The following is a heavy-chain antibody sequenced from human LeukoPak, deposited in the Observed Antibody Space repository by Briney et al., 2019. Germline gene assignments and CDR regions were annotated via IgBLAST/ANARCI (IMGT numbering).Heavy chain of an antibody. D-gene: IGHD3-3*01. Sequence: SVKVSCKASGGTFSSYAISWVRQAPGQGLEWMGGIIPIFGTANYAQKFQGRVTITTDESTSTAYMELSSLRSEDTAVYYCARSFSASTIFGVVIGDAFDIWGQGTMVTVSS. CDR2: IIPIFGTA. CDR3: ARSFSASTIFGVVIGDAFDI. J-gene: IGHJ3*02. CDR1: GGTFSSYA. V-gene: IGHV1-69*05.